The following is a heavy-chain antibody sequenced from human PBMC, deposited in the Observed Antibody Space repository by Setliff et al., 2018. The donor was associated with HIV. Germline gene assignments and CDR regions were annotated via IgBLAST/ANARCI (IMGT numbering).Heavy chain of an antibody. J-gene: IGHJ6*03. CDR1: GFTFSNYA. CDR3: AKDPIFGVVTYYYYYMDV. V-gene: IGHV3-23*01. CDR2: ISGSAGTT. D-gene: IGHD3-3*01. Sequence: PGGSLRLSCAASGFTFSNYAMSWVRQAPGKGLEWVSGISGSAGTTYYADSVKGRFTISRDNSKNTLYLQMNSLRAEDTAVSYCAKDPIFGVVTYYYYYMDVWGKGTTVTVS.